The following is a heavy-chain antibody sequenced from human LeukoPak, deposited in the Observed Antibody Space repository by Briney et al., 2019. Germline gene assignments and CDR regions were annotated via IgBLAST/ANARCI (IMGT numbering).Heavy chain of an antibody. CDR2: MYYSGST. Sequence: SETLSLTCTVSGGSLSSNIYYWGWIRQPPGKGLEWIASMYYSGSTHYNPSLKSRVTTSVDTSKNQFSLKLSSLTAADTAVYYCARQILYDRSGFFDYWGQGTLVTVSS. J-gene: IGHJ4*02. CDR3: ARQILYDRSGFFDY. CDR1: GGSLSSNIYY. D-gene: IGHD3-22*01. V-gene: IGHV4-39*01.